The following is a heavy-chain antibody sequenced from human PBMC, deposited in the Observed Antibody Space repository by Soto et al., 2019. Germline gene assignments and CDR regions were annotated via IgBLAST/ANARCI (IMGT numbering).Heavy chain of an antibody. Sequence: QVQLQESGPGLVKPWETLSLTCTVSGGSFKSGSYSWSWIRQPPGKGLEWIGYVYHTGRTSYNPSLKSRVSISMDTSNNQFSLNLDSVTAADTAVYFCARDFAYFDSWGQGTLVTVSS. D-gene: IGHD3-3*01. J-gene: IGHJ4*02. V-gene: IGHV4-61*01. CDR2: VYHTGRT. CDR3: ARDFAYFDS. CDR1: GGSFKSGSYS.